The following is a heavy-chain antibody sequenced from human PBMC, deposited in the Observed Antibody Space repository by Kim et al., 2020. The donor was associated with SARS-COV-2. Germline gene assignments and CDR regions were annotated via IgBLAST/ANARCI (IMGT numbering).Heavy chain of an antibody. Sequence: SVKVSCKASGGTFSSYAISWVRQAPGQGLEWMGGIIPIFGTANYAQKFQGRVTITADESTSTAYMELSSLRSEDTAVYYCASSHYMGATLFYFDYWGQGTLVTVSS. CDR1: GGTFSSYA. V-gene: IGHV1-69*13. J-gene: IGHJ4*02. D-gene: IGHD1-26*01. CDR2: IIPIFGTA. CDR3: ASSHYMGATLFYFDY.